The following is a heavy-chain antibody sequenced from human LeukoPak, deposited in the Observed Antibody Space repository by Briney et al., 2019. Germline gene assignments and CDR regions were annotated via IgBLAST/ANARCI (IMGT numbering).Heavy chain of an antibody. Sequence: ASVKLSCKASGYTFTSYYMHWVRQAPGQGLEWMGIINPSSGSTSYAQKFQGRVTMTRDTATSTVYMELSSLEYEATAVYYCATGTWIQLWFQLGYWGQGTLVTVSS. CDR1: GYTFTSYY. V-gene: IGHV1-46*03. D-gene: IGHD5-18*01. CDR3: ATGTWIQLWFQLGY. J-gene: IGHJ4*02. CDR2: INPSSGST.